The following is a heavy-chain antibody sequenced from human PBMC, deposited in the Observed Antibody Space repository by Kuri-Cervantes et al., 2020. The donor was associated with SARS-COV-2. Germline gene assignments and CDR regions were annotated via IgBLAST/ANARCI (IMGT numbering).Heavy chain of an antibody. Sequence: GESLKISCAASGFTFSSYAMSWVRQAPGKGLEWVSAISGSGGSTYYADSVKGRFTISRDNSKNTLYLQMNSLRAEDTAVYYCASNSWSGYYSDYWGQGTLVTVSS. CDR1: GFTFSSYA. V-gene: IGHV3-23*01. CDR2: ISGSGGST. D-gene: IGHD3-3*01. CDR3: ASNSWSGYYSDY. J-gene: IGHJ4*02.